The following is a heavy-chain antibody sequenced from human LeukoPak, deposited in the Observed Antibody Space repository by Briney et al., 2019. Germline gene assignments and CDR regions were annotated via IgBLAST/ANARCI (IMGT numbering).Heavy chain of an antibody. CDR1: AYSISSGYY. D-gene: IGHD2-15*01. CDR2: IHHTGYT. J-gene: IGHJ3*02. Sequence: SETLSPTCIVSAYSISSGYYWGWSRPPPGKGLEWIGSIHHTGYTFYNPSVKKRITISVETPKNQLALSRGSVTAADTAIYHFARDTGGFDIWGQGGMVTVSS. CDR3: ARDTGGFDI. V-gene: IGHV4-38-2*02.